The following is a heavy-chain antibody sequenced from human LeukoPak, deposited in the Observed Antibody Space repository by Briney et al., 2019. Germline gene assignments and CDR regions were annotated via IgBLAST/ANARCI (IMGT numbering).Heavy chain of an antibody. CDR1: GFTFSSYA. Sequence: TGGCLRLSCAASGFTFSSYAMHWVRQAPGKGLEWVSSISAGGGSTSYADSAKGRFTISRENSKKTVYLQMNSLRAEDTALYYCAKDSSGWSHVYMDVWGKGTTVTVSS. J-gene: IGHJ6*03. V-gene: IGHV3-23*01. CDR2: ISAGGGST. CDR3: AKDSSGWSHVYMDV. D-gene: IGHD6-19*01.